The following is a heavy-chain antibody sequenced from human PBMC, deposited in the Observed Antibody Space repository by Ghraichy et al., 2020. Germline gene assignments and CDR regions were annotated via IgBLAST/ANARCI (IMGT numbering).Heavy chain of an antibody. D-gene: IGHD2-21*02. CDR2: ISSSSSYI. CDR1: GFTFSSYS. CDR3: ARDLGGKVVVTASDAFDI. J-gene: IGHJ3*02. Sequence: GGSLRLSCAASGFTFSSYSMNWVRQAPGKGLEWVSSISSSSSYIYYADSVKGRFTISRDNAKNSLYLQMNSLRAEDTAVYYCARDLGGKVVVTASDAFDIWGQGTMVTVSS. V-gene: IGHV3-21*01.